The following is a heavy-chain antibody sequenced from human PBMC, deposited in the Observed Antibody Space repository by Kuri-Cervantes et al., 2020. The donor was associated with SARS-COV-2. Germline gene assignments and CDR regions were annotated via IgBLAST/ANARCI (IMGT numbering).Heavy chain of an antibody. CDR2: IYHSGST. J-gene: IGHJ4*02. D-gene: IGHD3-3*01. Sequence: SQTLSLTCAVSRYSISSGYYWGWIRQPPGKGLEWIGSIYHSGSTYYNPSLKSRVTISVDTSKNQFSLKLSSVTAADTAVYYCARSVNDFWSGYAVSLSTNYFDYWGQGTLVTVSS. CDR3: ARSVNDFWSGYAVSLSTNYFDY. V-gene: IGHV4-38-2*01. CDR1: RYSISSGYY.